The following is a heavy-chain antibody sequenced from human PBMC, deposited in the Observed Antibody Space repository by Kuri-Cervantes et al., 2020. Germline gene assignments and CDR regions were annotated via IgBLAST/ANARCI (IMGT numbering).Heavy chain of an antibody. J-gene: IGHJ4*02. CDR3: VRGGGIAAAVGY. CDR1: GFAFSNSA. Sequence: GGSLRLSCAASGFAFSNSAMSWVRQAPGKGLEWVSVMSGSGTTTYYADSVKGRFTISRDNSKNTLYLQMNSLRAEDTAVYYCVRGGGIAAAVGYWGQGTLVTVSS. D-gene: IGHD6-13*01. V-gene: IGHV3-23*01. CDR2: MSGSGTTT.